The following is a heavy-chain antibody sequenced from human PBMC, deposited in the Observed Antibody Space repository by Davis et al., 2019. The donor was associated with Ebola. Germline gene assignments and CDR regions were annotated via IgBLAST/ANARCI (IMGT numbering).Heavy chain of an antibody. J-gene: IGHJ4*02. Sequence: GESLKISCAASGFTFSSYGMHWVRQAPGKGLEWVAVISYDGSNKYYADSVKGRFTISRDNSKNTLYLQMNSLRAEDTAVYYCARDSRPDYYGSGSYYWLGYDFDYWGQGTLVTVSS. CDR1: GFTFSSYG. V-gene: IGHV3-30*03. CDR2: ISYDGSNK. CDR3: ARDSRPDYYGSGSYYWLGYDFDY. D-gene: IGHD3-10*01.